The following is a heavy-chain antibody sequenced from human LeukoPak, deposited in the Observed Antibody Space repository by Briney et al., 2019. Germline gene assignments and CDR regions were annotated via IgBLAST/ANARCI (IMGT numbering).Heavy chain of an antibody. CDR3: ARRTVATTGVDY. CDR1: GASISSRSYF. CDR2: IYFSGST. Sequence: SETLSLTCTVSGASISSRSYFWDWIRQPPGKGLDWIGSIYFSGSTYYNPSLNSRVTISVDTSKNQFSLKLISVTAADTAVYYCARRTVATTGVDYWGQGSLVTVSS. J-gene: IGHJ4*02. V-gene: IGHV4-39*01. D-gene: IGHD5-12*01.